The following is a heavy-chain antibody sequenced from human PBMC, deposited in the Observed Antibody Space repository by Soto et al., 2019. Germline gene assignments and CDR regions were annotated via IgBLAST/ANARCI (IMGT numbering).Heavy chain of an antibody. J-gene: IGHJ6*02. CDR3: ASYYDFWSGYYDYGMDV. Sequence: LTCTVSGGSISSGDYYWSWIRQPPGKGLEWIGYIYYSGSTYYNPSLKSRVTISVDTSKNQFSLKLSSVTAADTAVYYCASYYDFWSGYYDYGMDVWGQGTTVTVSS. CDR1: GGSISSGDYY. V-gene: IGHV4-30-4*01. CDR2: IYYSGST. D-gene: IGHD3-3*01.